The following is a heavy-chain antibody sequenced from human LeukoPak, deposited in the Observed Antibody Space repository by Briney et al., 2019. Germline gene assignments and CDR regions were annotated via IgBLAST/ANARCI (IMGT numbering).Heavy chain of an antibody. Sequence: ASVKVSCKASGYTFTSYGISWVRQAPGQGLEWMGWISAYNGNTNYAQKLQGRVTMTTDTSTSTAYMELRSLRSDDTAVYYCARDTPIQFSSSSRYYYGMDVWGQGATVTVSS. J-gene: IGHJ6*02. CDR2: ISAYNGNT. V-gene: IGHV1-18*01. D-gene: IGHD6-6*01. CDR1: GYTFTSYG. CDR3: ARDTPIQFSSSSRYYYGMDV.